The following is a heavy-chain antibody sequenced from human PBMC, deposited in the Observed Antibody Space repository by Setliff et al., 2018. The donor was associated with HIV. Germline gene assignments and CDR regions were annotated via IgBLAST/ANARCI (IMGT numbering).Heavy chain of an antibody. J-gene: IGHJ3*02. CDR1: GYSFSTYW. Sequence: GESLKISCQGSGYSFSTYWIGWVRQMPGKGLEWMGIIYPGDSDTRYSPSFQGQVTISADKSISTAYLQWSSLKASDTAMYYCASGSSSWYPFSAFDIWGQGTMVTVSS. V-gene: IGHV5-51*01. CDR2: IYPGDSDT. CDR3: ASGSSSWYPFSAFDI. D-gene: IGHD6-13*01.